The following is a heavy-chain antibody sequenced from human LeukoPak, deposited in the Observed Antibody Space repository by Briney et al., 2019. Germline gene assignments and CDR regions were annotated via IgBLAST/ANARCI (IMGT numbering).Heavy chain of an antibody. J-gene: IGHJ4*02. CDR2: ISSSSSTI. CDR1: GFTFSSYS. CDR3: ARALYSSGWYPLWFDY. Sequence: GGSLRLSCATPGFTFSSYSMNWVRQAPGKGLEWVSYISSSSSTIYYADSVKGRFTISRDNAKNSLYLQMNSLRAEDTAVYYCARALYSSGWYPLWFDYWGQGTLVTVSS. V-gene: IGHV3-48*01. D-gene: IGHD6-19*01.